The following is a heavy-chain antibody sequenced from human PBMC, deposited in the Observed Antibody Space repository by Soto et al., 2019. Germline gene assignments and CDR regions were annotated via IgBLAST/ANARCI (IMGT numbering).Heavy chain of an antibody. Sequence: QVQLQESGPGLVMPSQTLSLTCAVSGGSIDDINSYWTWIRQSPGRSPEWIGYIHNTGNTFYSPSLKRRLAISIDRSKSQFSLKLSALTAADTAFYYCARSTYGEGYPHFFADWGQGTLVTVSS. CDR3: ARSTYGEGYPHFFAD. J-gene: IGHJ4*02. V-gene: IGHV4-30-4*01. D-gene: IGHD3-16*02. CDR2: IHNTGNT. CDR1: GGSIDDINSY.